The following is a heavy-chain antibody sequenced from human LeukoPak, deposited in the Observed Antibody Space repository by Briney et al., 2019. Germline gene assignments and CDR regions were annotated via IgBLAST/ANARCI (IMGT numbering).Heavy chain of an antibody. V-gene: IGHV3-48*01. CDR2: IGISSGNT. D-gene: IGHD5-12*01. CDR3: ARDHRYAFDN. J-gene: IGHJ4*01. CDR1: GFNFIDYS. Sequence: LAGGTLRLSCAASGFNFIDYSMNWVHQAPGKGLEWISYIGISSGNTKYADSVKGRFTISRDKARNSLYLQMNSLRVEDTAVYYCARDHRYAFDNWGHGTLVTVSS.